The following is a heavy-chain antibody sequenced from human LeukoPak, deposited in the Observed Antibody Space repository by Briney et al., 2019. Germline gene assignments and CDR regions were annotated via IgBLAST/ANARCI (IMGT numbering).Heavy chain of an antibody. D-gene: IGHD1-26*01. V-gene: IGHV7-4-1*02. Sequence: ASVKVSCKASGYSFSNYAINWVRQAPGQGLEWMGWINTNTGNPVYAQGFTGRFVFSVDTSVSTAYLQISSLKAEDTAVYYCARGTSQWEPRRNFDNWGQGALVTVSS. CDR1: GYSFSNYA. CDR2: INTNTGNP. J-gene: IGHJ4*02. CDR3: ARGTSQWEPRRNFDN.